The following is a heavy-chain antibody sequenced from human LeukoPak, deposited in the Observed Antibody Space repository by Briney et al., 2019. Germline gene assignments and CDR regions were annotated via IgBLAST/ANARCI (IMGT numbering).Heavy chain of an antibody. CDR1: GGSFSGYY. D-gene: IGHD1-26*01. CDR3: ARGIVGATDFDY. CDR2: INHSGST. V-gene: IGHV4-34*01. J-gene: IGHJ4*02. Sequence: SETLSLPCAVYGGSFSGYYWSGIRQPPGKGLEGIGEINHSGSTNYNPSLKSRVTISVDTSKNQFSLKLSSVTAADTAVYYCARGIVGATDFDYWGQGTLVTVSS.